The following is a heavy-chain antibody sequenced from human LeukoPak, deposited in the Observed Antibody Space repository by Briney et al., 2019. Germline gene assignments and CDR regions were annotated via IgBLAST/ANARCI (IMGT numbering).Heavy chain of an antibody. CDR2: ITASGGST. Sequence: GGSLRLSCASSGFTFNNYAMTWVRQAPGKGLEWVLSITASGGSTYCADSVKGRFTISRDNSKNTLYLQMSSLRAEDTAVYYCARDYPTSGIVTIFDYWGQGTLVTVSS. D-gene: IGHD1-1*01. J-gene: IGHJ4*02. CDR3: ARDYPTSGIVTIFDY. CDR1: GFTFNNYA. V-gene: IGHV3-23*01.